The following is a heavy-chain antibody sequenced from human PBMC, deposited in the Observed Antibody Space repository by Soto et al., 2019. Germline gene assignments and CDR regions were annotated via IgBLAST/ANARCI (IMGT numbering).Heavy chain of an antibody. Sequence: GESLKISCKGSGYSFTSYWIGWVRQMPGKGLEWMGIIYPGDSDTRYSPSFQGQVTISADKSISTAYLQWSSLKASDTAMYYCARIGVVIIRNYYYYMDVWGKGTTVTVSS. V-gene: IGHV5-51*01. CDR3: ARIGVVIIRNYYYYMDV. D-gene: IGHD3-3*01. CDR2: IYPGDSDT. J-gene: IGHJ6*03. CDR1: GYSFTSYW.